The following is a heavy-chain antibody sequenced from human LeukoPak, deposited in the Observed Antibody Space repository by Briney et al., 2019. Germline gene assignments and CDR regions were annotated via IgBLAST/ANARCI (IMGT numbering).Heavy chain of an antibody. CDR3: AAADYYDSSGYYPYAFHI. Sequence: SVKVSCKASGFTFTRSAMQWVRQARGQRLEWIGWIVVGSGNTNYAQTFQERVTITRDMSTSTAYMELSSPRSEDTAVYYCAAADYYDSSGYYPYAFHIWGQGTMVTVSS. CDR2: IVVGSGNT. CDR1: GFTFTRSA. V-gene: IGHV1-58*02. J-gene: IGHJ3*02. D-gene: IGHD3-22*01.